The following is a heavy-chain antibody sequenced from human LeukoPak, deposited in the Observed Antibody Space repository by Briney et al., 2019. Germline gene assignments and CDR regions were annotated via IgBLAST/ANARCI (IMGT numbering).Heavy chain of an antibody. CDR3: ARDTHYYGSGSPAFDI. Sequence: GGSLRLSCAASGFTFSSYSMNWVRQAPGKGLEWVSSISSSSSYIYYADSVKGRFTISRDNAKNALYPQMNSLRAEDTAMYYCARDTHYYGSGSPAFDIWGQGTMVTVSS. CDR2: ISSSSSYI. CDR1: GFTFSSYS. V-gene: IGHV3-21*01. J-gene: IGHJ3*02. D-gene: IGHD3-10*01.